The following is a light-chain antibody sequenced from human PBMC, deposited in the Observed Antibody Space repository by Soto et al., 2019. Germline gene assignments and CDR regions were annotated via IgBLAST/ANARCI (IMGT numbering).Light chain of an antibody. CDR1: QSVSRY. CDR3: RHHGNWPRLT. V-gene: IGKV3-11*01. Sequence: EIVLTQSPATLSLSPGERATLSCRASQSVSRYLAWYQQKPGQAPSLLIYDASNRAAGVPARFSGSWSGTDFTLTSSSLELEDFAVYYCRHHGNWPRLTFGPGTKVDIK. CDR2: DAS. J-gene: IGKJ3*01.